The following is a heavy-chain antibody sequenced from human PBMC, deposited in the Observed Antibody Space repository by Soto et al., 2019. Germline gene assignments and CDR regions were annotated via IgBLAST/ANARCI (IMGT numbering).Heavy chain of an antibody. CDR2: INPNSGVT. CDR1: AYTFRYY. Sequence: QVQLVQSGAEVRKPGASVKVSCKASAYTFRYYIHWVRQAPGQGLEWIGWINPNSGVTKYAQKFQGRVTMTRDTSITTAYLELSRLNSDDTAVYYCARDGGGVNWLDPWGQGTLVTVSS. V-gene: IGHV1-2*02. D-gene: IGHD3-16*01. CDR3: ARDGGGVNWLDP. J-gene: IGHJ5*02.